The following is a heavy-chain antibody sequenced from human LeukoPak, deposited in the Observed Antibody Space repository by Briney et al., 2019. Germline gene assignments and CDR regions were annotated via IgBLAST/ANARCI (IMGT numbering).Heavy chain of an antibody. Sequence: ASVKVSCKASGYTFTGYYMHWVRQAPGQGLEWMGWINPNSGGTNYAQKFQGRVTMTRDTSISTAYMELSRLRSDDTAVYYCARVSGYSDAFDIWGQGTMVTVSS. D-gene: IGHD3-22*01. CDR2: INPNSGGT. V-gene: IGHV1-2*02. J-gene: IGHJ3*02. CDR3: ARVSGYSDAFDI. CDR1: GYTFTGYY.